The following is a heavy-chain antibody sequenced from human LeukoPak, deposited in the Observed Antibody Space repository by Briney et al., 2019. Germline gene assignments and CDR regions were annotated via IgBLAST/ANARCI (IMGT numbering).Heavy chain of an antibody. CDR1: GYTFTSYA. CDR3: VRDYSSSYNFDY. D-gene: IGHD6-13*01. V-gene: IGHV1-3*01. CDR2: INAGNGNT. Sequence: GASVKVSCKASGYTFTSYAMHWVRQAPGQGLEWMGWINAGNGNTKYSQKFQGRVTIIRDTSASTAYMELSSLRSEDTAVYYCVRDYSSSYNFDYWGQGTLVTVSS. J-gene: IGHJ4*02.